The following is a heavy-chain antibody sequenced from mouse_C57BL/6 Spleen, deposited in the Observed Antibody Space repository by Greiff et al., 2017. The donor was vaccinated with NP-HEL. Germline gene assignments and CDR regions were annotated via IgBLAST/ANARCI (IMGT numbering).Heavy chain of an antibody. Sequence: VQLQQPGAELVKPGASVKLSCKASGYTFTSYWMHWVKQRPGQGLEWIGMIHPNSGSTNYNEKFKSKATLTVDKSSSTAYMQLSSLTSEDSAVYYCAKPGYAYAMDYWGQGTSVTVSS. J-gene: IGHJ4*01. V-gene: IGHV1-64*01. D-gene: IGHD2-2*01. CDR3: AKPGYAYAMDY. CDR2: IHPNSGST. CDR1: GYTFTSYW.